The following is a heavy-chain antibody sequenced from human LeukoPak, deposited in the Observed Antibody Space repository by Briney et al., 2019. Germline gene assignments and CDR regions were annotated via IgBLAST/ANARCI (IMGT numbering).Heavy chain of an antibody. Sequence: GASVKVSCKASGYTFTSYDINWVRQATGQGLEWMGWMNPNSGNTGYAQKFQGRVTITRNTSISTASMELSSLRSEDTAVYSCARAHSGSYFDFDYWGQGTLVTVSS. V-gene: IGHV1-8*03. D-gene: IGHD1-26*01. CDR2: MNPNSGNT. J-gene: IGHJ4*02. CDR1: GYTFTSYD. CDR3: ARAHSGSYFDFDY.